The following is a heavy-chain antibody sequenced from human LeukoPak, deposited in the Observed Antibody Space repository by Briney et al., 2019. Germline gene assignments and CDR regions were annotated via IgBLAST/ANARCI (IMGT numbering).Heavy chain of an antibody. J-gene: IGHJ4*02. Sequence: TETLSLTCTVSGDSITDDYYTWIRQPAGKGLEWIGRIHSGGTTNYNPSLMSRVTLSIDKSKEYISLILTSVTAADTALYYCARQNSGTYYGFDYWGQGTLVTVSS. CDR1: GDSITDDY. CDR3: ARQNSGTYYGFDY. D-gene: IGHD1-26*01. CDR2: IHSGGTT. V-gene: IGHV4-4*07.